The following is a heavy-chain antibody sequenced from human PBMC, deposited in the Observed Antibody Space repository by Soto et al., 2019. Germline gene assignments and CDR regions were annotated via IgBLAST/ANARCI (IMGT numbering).Heavy chain of an antibody. CDR2: IIPIIGIA. D-gene: IGHD7-27*01. CDR1: GGTFSNST. V-gene: IGHV1-69*02. J-gene: IGHJ4*02. CDR3: ATSERHFLGNDY. Sequence: QVQLVQSGAEVKKPGSSMKVSCKASGGTFSNSTINWVRQAPVEGLEWMGRIIPIIGIAAYAQKFHGRVTIIADKSTSTAYMELSSLSSDDTAVYYCATSERHFLGNDYWGQGTLVTVSS.